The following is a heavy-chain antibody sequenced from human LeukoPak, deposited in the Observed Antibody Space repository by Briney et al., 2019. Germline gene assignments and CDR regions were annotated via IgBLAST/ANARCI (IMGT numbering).Heavy chain of an antibody. V-gene: IGHV4-39*07. D-gene: IGHD6-19*01. CDR2: GDYSGGT. CDR1: GDSFTSVTDY. Sequence: TSETLSLTCTVSGDSFTSVTDYWAWIRQPPGKGLEWIASGDYSGGTYYNPSLESRVAISADMSKNQISLKLTSVTGADTAVYYCAGERGEEYSSGWYKTNYFYNWGQGIRVTVSS. J-gene: IGHJ4*02. CDR3: AGERGEEYSSGWYKTNYFYN.